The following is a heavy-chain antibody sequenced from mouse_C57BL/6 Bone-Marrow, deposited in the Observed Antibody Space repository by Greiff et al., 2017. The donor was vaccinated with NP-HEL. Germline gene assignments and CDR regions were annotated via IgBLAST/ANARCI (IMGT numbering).Heavy chain of an antibody. Sequence: VQLKQSGPELVKPGASVKMSCKASGYTFTDYNMHWVKQSHGKSLEWIGYINPNNGGTSYNQKFKGKATLTVNKSSSTAYMELRSLTSEDSAVYYCAKGGDTTDYWGQGTTLTVSS. CDR1: GYTFTDYN. D-gene: IGHD1-1*01. CDR3: AKGGDTTDY. V-gene: IGHV1-22*01. J-gene: IGHJ2*01. CDR2: INPNNGGT.